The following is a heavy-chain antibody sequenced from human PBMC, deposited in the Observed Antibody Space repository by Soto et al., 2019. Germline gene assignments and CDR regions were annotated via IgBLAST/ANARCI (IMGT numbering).Heavy chain of an antibody. CDR3: ARGYDYIWGSYRYTYDAFDI. CDR2: INHSGST. V-gene: IGHV4-34*01. D-gene: IGHD3-16*02. CDR1: GGSFSGYY. J-gene: IGHJ3*02. Sequence: SETLSLTCAVYGGSFSGYYWSWIRQPPGKGLEWIGEINHSGSTNYNPSLKSRVTISVDTSKNQFSLKLSSVTAADTAVYYCARGYDYIWGSYRYTYDAFDIWGQGTMVTVSS.